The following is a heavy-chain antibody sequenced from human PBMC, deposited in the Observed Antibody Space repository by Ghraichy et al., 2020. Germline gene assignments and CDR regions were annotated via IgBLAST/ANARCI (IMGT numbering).Heavy chain of an antibody. D-gene: IGHD3-22*01. V-gene: IGHV4-59*01. CDR1: GGSISSYY. J-gene: IGHJ4*02. Sequence: SETLSLTCTVSGGSISSYYWSWIRQPPGKGLEWIGYIYYSGSTNYNPSLKSRVTISVDTSKNQFSLKLSSVTAADTAVYYCAGRDYYYDSSGYYYEHDGAFDYWGQGTLVTVSS. CDR3: AGRDYYYDSSGYYYEHDGAFDY. CDR2: IYYSGST.